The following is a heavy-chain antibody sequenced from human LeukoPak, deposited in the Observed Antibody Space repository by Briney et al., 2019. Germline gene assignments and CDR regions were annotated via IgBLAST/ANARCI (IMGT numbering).Heavy chain of an antibody. CDR1: GYTFCSYA. CDR3: ANPLHSSGWFWYFDL. V-gene: IGHV3-23*01. J-gene: IGHJ2*01. CDR2: ICGSGGST. D-gene: IGHD6-19*01. Sequence: GGSLRLSCADPGYTFCSYAVSGVRQAPGRGREWGSAICGSGGSTHYADSAGGRVTISGDNSKNTLYLQMNSLRAEDTAVYYCANPLHSSGWFWYFDLWGRGTLVTVSS.